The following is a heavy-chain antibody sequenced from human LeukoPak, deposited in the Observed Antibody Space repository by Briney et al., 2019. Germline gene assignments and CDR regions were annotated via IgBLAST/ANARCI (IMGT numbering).Heavy chain of an antibody. CDR3: ARGPDLLYSGYGN. J-gene: IGHJ4*02. CDR1: GGSFSGYY. Sequence: PSETLSLTCAVYGGSFSGYYWSWIRQPPGKGLEWIGEINHSGSTNYNPSLKSRVTISVDTSKNQFSLKLSSVTAADTAVYYCARGPDLLYSGYGNWGQGTLVTVSS. D-gene: IGHD5-12*01. CDR2: INHSGST. V-gene: IGHV4-34*01.